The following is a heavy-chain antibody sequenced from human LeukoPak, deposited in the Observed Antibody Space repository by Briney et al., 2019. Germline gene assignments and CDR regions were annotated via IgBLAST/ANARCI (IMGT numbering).Heavy chain of an antibody. CDR2: IYYSGST. Sequence: SETLSLTCTVSGGSISSGVYYWSWIRQHPGKGLEWIGYIYYSGSTYYNPSLKSRVTISVDTSKNQFSLKLSSVTAADTAVYYCARGTTTVTNYYFDYWGQGTLVTVSS. D-gene: IGHD4-17*01. V-gene: IGHV4-31*03. CDR3: ARGTTTVTNYYFDY. J-gene: IGHJ4*02. CDR1: GGSISSGVYY.